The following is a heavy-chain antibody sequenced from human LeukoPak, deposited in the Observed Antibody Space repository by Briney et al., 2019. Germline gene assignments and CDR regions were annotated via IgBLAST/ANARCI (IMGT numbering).Heavy chain of an antibody. CDR1: GGSFRDYC. V-gene: IGHV1-69*13. CDR2: IIPVFGTS. D-gene: IGHD7-27*01. Sequence: SVKVSCKASGGSFRDYCISWVRQAPGQGLEWMGGIIPVFGTSNYAQKFQGRVAITADESTSTAYMELSSLRSEDTAVYYCARDGDIDSRPLDYWGQGTLVTVSS. J-gene: IGHJ4*02. CDR3: ARDGDIDSRPLDY.